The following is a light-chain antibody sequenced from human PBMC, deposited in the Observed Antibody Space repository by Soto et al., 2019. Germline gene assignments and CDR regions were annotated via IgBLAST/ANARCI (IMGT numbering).Light chain of an antibody. V-gene: IGKV3-15*01. J-gene: IGKJ4*01. Sequence: EIVMTHSPATLSVSPCERATLSFRASQSVSTRLAWYKQKPGQAPRLLIYGASTRATGIPARFSGSGSGTEFTLTISSLQSEDFAVYYCQHYNNWPLTFGGGTKVDIK. CDR1: QSVSTR. CDR3: QHYNNWPLT. CDR2: GAS.